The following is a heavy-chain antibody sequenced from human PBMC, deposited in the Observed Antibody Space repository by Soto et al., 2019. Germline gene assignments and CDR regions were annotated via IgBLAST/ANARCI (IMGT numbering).Heavy chain of an antibody. V-gene: IGHV3-7*01. CDR3: GAWGSSNNP. Sequence: GGSLRLSCVASGFTFSHFLMNWVRQTPGKGLEWVANIKPDGSAQAYVDSVKGRFTVSRDNAKNSLYLQMNSLRAEDTAVYFCGAWGSSNNPWGQGTLVTVSS. CDR1: GFTFSHFL. J-gene: IGHJ5*02. D-gene: IGHD3-16*01. CDR2: IKPDGSAQ.